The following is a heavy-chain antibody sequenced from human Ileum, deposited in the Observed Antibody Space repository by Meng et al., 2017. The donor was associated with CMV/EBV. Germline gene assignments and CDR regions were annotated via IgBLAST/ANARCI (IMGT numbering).Heavy chain of an antibody. V-gene: IGHV1-2*04. CDR3: MTVTGNYPY. J-gene: IGHJ4*02. Sequence: QVQLVQSGAEVKKPRASVKVSCKASGYTFTGYYMHWVRQAPGQGLEWMQWINPNSGGTNYAQKFQGWVTMTRDTSITAYMELSRLRSDDTAVYFCMTVTGNYPYWGQGALVTVSS. D-gene: IGHD1-7*01. CDR1: GYTFTGYY. CDR2: INPNSGGT.